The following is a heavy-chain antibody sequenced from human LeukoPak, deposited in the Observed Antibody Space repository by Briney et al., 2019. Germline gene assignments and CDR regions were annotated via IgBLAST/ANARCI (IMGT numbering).Heavy chain of an antibody. J-gene: IGHJ4*02. D-gene: IGHD3-10*01. CDR1: GFTFSSYS. Sequence: GGSLRLSCAASGFTFSSYSMNWVRQAPGKGLEWISYITSDSDTIYIADSVRGRCTISRDNAKRSPYLQIDSLRVEDSALYYCARGGFGGFPFDYWGQGTLVTVSP. V-gene: IGHV3-48*01. CDR3: ARGGFGGFPFDY. CDR2: ITSDSDTI.